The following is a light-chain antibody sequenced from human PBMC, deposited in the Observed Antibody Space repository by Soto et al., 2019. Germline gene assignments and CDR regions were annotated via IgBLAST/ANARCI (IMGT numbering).Light chain of an antibody. V-gene: IGLV7-46*01. J-gene: IGLJ7*01. CDR3: LLFYDGVAV. Sequence: QAVVTLEPSLTVSPGGTVTLTCGSSTGDVTNGRWPYWFQQRPGQVPRTLIHDTSNKHPWTPARFSGSLLGGKAALTLSGAQPEDEAVYYCLLFYDGVAVFGAGTQLTVL. CDR2: DTS. CDR1: TGDVTNGRW.